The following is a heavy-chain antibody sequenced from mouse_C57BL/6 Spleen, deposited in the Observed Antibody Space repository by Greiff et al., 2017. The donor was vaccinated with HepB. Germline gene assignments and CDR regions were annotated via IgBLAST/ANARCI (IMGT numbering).Heavy chain of an antibody. CDR1: GYTFTSYW. J-gene: IGHJ3*01. V-gene: IGHV1-69*01. D-gene: IGHD1-1*01. Sequence: QVQLQQPGAELVMPGASVKLSCKASGYTFTSYWMHWVKQRPGQGLEWIGEIDPSDSYTNYNQKFKGKSTLTVDKSSSTAYMQLSSLTSEDSAVYYCARPPYGSSSAWFAYWGQGTLVTVSA. CDR3: ARPPYGSSSAWFAY. CDR2: IDPSDSYT.